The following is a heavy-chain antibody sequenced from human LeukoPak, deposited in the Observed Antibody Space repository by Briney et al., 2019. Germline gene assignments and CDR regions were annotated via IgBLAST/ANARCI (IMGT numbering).Heavy chain of an antibody. Sequence: GGSLRLSCAASGFTFSNYAMNWVRQAPGKGLEGVSAFSGSGGSTVYTDSVKRRFTISRDNSNNTLYLQMNSLRAEDTAVYYCAKGSGYGSGWYYFDYWGRGTLVTVSS. CDR2: FSGSGGST. CDR3: AKGSGYGSGWYYFDY. CDR1: GFTFSNYA. V-gene: IGHV3-23*01. J-gene: IGHJ4*02. D-gene: IGHD6-19*01.